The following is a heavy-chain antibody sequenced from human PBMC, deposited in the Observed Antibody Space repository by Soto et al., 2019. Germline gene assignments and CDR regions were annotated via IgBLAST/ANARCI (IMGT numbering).Heavy chain of an antibody. CDR2: IYYSGST. CDR3: AGGYSNNY. CDR1: GGSISSVSSY. Sequence: SETLSLTGTVSGGSISSVSSYWGWIRQPPGKGLEWIGSIYYSGSTYYNPSLKSRVTISVDTSKNQFSLKLSSVTAADTAVYYCAGGYSNNYWGQGTLVTVSS. D-gene: IGHD6-13*01. V-gene: IGHV4-39*01. J-gene: IGHJ4*02.